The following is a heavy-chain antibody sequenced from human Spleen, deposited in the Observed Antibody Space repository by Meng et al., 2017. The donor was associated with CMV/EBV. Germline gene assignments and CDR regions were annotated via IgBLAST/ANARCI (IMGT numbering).Heavy chain of an antibody. J-gene: IGHJ5*02. Sequence: QLQLQESGHGLVKPSQTLSLTCTVSGGSISSGDYYWSWIRQPPGKGLEWIGYIYYSGSTYYNPSLKSRVTISVDTSKNQFSLKLSSVTAADTAVYYCARDSVFGLGTGTPFDPWGQGTLVTVSS. CDR2: IYYSGST. CDR3: ARDSVFGLGTGTPFDP. D-gene: IGHD1-1*01. CDR1: GGSISSGDYY. V-gene: IGHV4-30-4*08.